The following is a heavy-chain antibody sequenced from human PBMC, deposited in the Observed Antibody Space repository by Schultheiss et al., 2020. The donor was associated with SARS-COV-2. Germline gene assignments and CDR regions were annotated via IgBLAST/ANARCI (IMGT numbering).Heavy chain of an antibody. D-gene: IGHD4-17*01. Sequence: GGSLRLSCAASGFTFSSYAMSWVRQAPGKGLEWVSAISGSGGSTYYADSVEGRFTISRDNSKNTLYLQMNSLRVEDTAVYYCARDSDYGDYVIDYWGQGTLVTVSS. J-gene: IGHJ4*02. CDR1: GFTFSSYA. CDR2: ISGSGGST. CDR3: ARDSDYGDYVIDY. V-gene: IGHV3-23*01.